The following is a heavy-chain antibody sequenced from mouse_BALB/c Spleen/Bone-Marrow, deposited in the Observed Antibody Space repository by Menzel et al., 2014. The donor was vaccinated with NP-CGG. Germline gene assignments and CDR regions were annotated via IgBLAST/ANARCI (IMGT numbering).Heavy chain of an antibody. CDR2: ISNGSSTI. J-gene: IGHJ4*01. CDR1: GFTFSSFG. Sequence: EVQLVESGGGLVQPGGSRKLSCAASGFTFSSFGMHWVRQAPVKGLEGVAYISNGSSTIYYADTVKGRFTISRDNPKNTLFLQMTSLRSEDTAMYYCARKGAMITRCYAMDYWGQGTSVTVSS. V-gene: IGHV5-17*02. CDR3: ARKGAMITRCYAMDY. D-gene: IGHD2-4*01.